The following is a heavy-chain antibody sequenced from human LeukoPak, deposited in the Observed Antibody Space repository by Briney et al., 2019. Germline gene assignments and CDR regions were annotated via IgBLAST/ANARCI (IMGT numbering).Heavy chain of an antibody. D-gene: IGHD1-26*01. Sequence: GGSLRLSCAASGFTFSGYAMSWVRQAPGKGLEWVANIKQDGSEKYYVDSVKGRFTISRDNAKNSLYLQMNSLRAEDTAVYYCAREFVVGAIDFGYWGQGTLVTVSS. CDR3: AREFVVGAIDFGY. J-gene: IGHJ4*02. V-gene: IGHV3-7*03. CDR2: IKQDGSEK. CDR1: GFTFSGYA.